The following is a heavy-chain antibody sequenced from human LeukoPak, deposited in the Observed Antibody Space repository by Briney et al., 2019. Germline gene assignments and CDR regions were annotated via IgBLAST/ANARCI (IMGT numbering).Heavy chain of an antibody. CDR3: ARLDYYDSSGYQASLDY. D-gene: IGHD3-22*01. CDR2: INPNTGAT. V-gene: IGHV1-2*02. CDR1: GYTFTSYY. Sequence: ASVKVSCKASGYTFTSYYMHWVRQAPGQGLEWMGWINPNTGATKYAEKFQGRVTMTRDTSISTAYMELSRLRSDDTAVYYCARLDYYDSSGYQASLDYWGQGTLVTVSS. J-gene: IGHJ4*02.